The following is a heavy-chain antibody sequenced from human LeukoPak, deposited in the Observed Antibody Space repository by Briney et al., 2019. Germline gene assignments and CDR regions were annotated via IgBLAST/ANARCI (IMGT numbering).Heavy chain of an antibody. J-gene: IGHJ4*02. V-gene: IGHV3-21*01. CDR1: GFTFSSYI. CDR3: AKDIWSYCSGSSVGW. CDR2: ISSGSSFI. Sequence: PGGSLRLSCAASGFTFSSYIMNWVRQAPGKGLQWVSPISSGSSFIYYADSVEGRFTISRDNAKNSLYLQMNSLRAEDTAVYYCAKDIWSYCSGSSVGWWGRGTLVSVSS. D-gene: IGHD3-10*01.